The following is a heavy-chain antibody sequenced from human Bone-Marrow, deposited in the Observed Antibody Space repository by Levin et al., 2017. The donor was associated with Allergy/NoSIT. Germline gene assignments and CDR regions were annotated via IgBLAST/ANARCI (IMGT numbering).Heavy chain of an antibody. Sequence: AASVKVSCKVSGYTLTEFPIHWVRQAPGKGLEWMGGSDPEDGETIYAQKFQGRVTMTEDTSTDTAYMELSSLRSEDTAIYYCATEKYDGDSGYGRWLDPWGQGTLVTVSS. CDR1: GYTLTEFP. V-gene: IGHV1-24*01. CDR2: SDPEDGET. D-gene: IGHD5-12*01. J-gene: IGHJ5*02. CDR3: ATEKYDGDSGYGRWLDP.